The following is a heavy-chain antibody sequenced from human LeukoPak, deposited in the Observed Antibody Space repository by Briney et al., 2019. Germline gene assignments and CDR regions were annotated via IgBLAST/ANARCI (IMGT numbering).Heavy chain of an antibody. CDR3: ARGLGSGSTK. Sequence: SGGSLRLSCAASGFTFSSYSMNWVRQAPGKGLEWVSYISSSSTIYYADSVKGRFTISRDNAKNSLYLQMNSLRAEDTAVYYCARGLGSGSTKWGQGTLVTVSS. J-gene: IGHJ4*02. CDR2: ISSSSTI. CDR1: GFTFSSYS. V-gene: IGHV3-48*04. D-gene: IGHD2-2*01.